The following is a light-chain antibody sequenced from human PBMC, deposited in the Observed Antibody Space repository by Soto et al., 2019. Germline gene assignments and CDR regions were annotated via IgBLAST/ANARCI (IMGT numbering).Light chain of an antibody. CDR2: NVN. CDR1: SSDVGNYNY. V-gene: IGLV2-14*01. CDR3: SSFTSSTTYV. J-gene: IGLJ1*01. Sequence: SVLTPSASVSGSPGQSITISCTGTSSDVGNYNYVSWYQQHPGEVPKLIIFNVNNRPSGVSNRFSGSKSGNTASLTISGLQAEDEADYYCSSFTSSTTYVFGTGTKVTVL.